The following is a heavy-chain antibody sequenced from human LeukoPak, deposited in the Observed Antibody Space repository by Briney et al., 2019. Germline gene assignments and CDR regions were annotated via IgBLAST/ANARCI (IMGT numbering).Heavy chain of an antibody. V-gene: IGHV3-30*18. Sequence: GRSLRLSCAASGFTFSSYGMHWVRQAPGKGLEWVAVISYDGSNKYYVDSVKGRFTISRDNSKNTLYLQMNSLRAEDTAVYYCAKKYYYDSGSPFDYWGQGTLVTVSS. CDR1: GFTFSSYG. D-gene: IGHD3-10*01. CDR2: ISYDGSNK. J-gene: IGHJ4*02. CDR3: AKKYYYDSGSPFDY.